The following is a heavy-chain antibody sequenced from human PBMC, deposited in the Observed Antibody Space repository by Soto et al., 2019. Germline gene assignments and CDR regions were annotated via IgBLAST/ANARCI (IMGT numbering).Heavy chain of an antibody. V-gene: IGHV1-46*02. CDR1: GYTFNAYS. CDR2: INPSGDTT. CDR3: ARDWALDY. J-gene: IGHJ4*02. D-gene: IGHD7-27*01. Sequence: ASVKVSCKAAGYTFNAYSMHWVRQAPGQGLEWMGMINPSGDTTTYAQNFQGRVTMTRDTSMTTVYMELSGLRSEDTAVYYCARDWALDYWGQGILVTVSS.